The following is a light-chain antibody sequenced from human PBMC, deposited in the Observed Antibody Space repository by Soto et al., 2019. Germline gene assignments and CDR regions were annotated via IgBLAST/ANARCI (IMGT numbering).Light chain of an antibody. V-gene: IGKV1-12*01. CDR1: QGIRNS. J-gene: IGKJ2*01. CDR2: DAS. CDR3: QPSFSFPYP. Sequence: DIQMTQSPSSVSASVGDRVTITCRASQGIRNSLAWYQQKAGKAPELLIYDASSLQPGLPSRFSGSGSETDFTLTISSLQPGDLATYYCQPSFSFPYPFGQGTKLEIK.